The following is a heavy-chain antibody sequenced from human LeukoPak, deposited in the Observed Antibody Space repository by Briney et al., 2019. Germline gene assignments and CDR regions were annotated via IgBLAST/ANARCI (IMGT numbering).Heavy chain of an antibody. V-gene: IGHV3-9*01. CDR3: AKVHGALCTSNSCYLDD. J-gene: IGHJ4*02. CDR1: GFTFDDHG. Sequence: PGRSLRLSCAASGFTFDDHGMHWVRQAPGKGLEGVSSISWNGGSIGYADSVKGRFTISRDNAKSSLYLQMNSLRAEDTALYYCAKVHGALCTSNSCYLDDWGQGTLVTVSS. CDR2: ISWNGGSI. D-gene: IGHD2-2*01.